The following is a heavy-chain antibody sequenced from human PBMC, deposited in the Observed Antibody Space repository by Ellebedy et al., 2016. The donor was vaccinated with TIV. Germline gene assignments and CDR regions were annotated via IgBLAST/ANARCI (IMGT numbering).Heavy chain of an antibody. Sequence: ASVKVSXXASGYTFTSYYMHWVRQAPGQGLEWMGIINPSGGSTSYAQKFQGRVTMTRNTSISTAYMELSSLRSEDTAVYYCARAIVGATSNWFNPWGQGTLVTVSS. CDR3: ARAIVGATSNWFNP. CDR1: GYTFTSYY. J-gene: IGHJ5*02. V-gene: IGHV1-46*01. D-gene: IGHD1-26*01. CDR2: INPSGGST.